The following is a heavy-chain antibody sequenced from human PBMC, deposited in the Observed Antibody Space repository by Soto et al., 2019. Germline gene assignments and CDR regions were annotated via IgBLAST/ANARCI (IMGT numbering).Heavy chain of an antibody. V-gene: IGHV3-23*01. CDR3: AKIRGITMVRGVIN. J-gene: IGHJ4*02. D-gene: IGHD3-10*01. CDR2: ISGSGGST. CDR1: GFTFSSYA. Sequence: GESLKISCAASGFTFSSYAMSWVRQAPGKGLEWVSAISGSGGSTYYADSVKGRFTISRDNSKNTLYLQMNSLRAEDTAVYYCAKIRGITMVRGVINWGQGTLVTVSS.